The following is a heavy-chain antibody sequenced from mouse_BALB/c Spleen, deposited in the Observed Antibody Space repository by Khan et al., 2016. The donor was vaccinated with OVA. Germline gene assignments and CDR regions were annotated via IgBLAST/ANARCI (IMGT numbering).Heavy chain of an antibody. CDR1: GYSITSNYA. D-gene: IGHD1-1*01. Sequence: EVQLQESGPGLVKPSQSLSLTCTVTGYSITSNYAWNWIRQFPGNKLEWMGYISYSGSTSYNPSLKSRISITRDTSKNQFFLQLSSVTTEDTATDYWARGNYYGYAMDYWGQGTSVTVSS. V-gene: IGHV3-2*02. J-gene: IGHJ4*01. CDR3: ARGNYYGYAMDY. CDR2: ISYSGST.